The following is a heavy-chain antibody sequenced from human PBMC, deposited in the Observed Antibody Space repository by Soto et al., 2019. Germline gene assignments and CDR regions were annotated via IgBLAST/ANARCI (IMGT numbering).Heavy chain of an antibody. V-gene: IGHV3-66*01. CDR3: ATRMTTAPY. Sequence: EVRLVQSGGGLVQPGGSLRLSCAASLFIVSDNYMSWVRQAPGKGLEWVSLISSGGGTDYAEYVKGRFTISRDNSKNTLYLQMNRLKAEDTGIYYCATRMTTAPYWGQGTVVTVSS. J-gene: IGHJ4*02. CDR2: ISSGGGT. CDR1: LFIVSDNY. D-gene: IGHD4-17*01.